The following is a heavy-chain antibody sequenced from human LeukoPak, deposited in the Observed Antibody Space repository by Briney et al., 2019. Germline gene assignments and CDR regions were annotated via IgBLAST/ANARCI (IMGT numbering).Heavy chain of an antibody. Sequence: SETLSLTCTVSGGSISNYYWSWIRQPPGKGLEWIGYIYYSGNTNYNPSLKSRVTLSVDTSKNRFSLKLSSVTAADTAVYHCASGYSSGWFYFDYWGQGTLVTVSS. J-gene: IGHJ4*02. CDR1: GGSISNYY. CDR2: IYYSGNT. D-gene: IGHD6-19*01. CDR3: ASGYSSGWFYFDY. V-gene: IGHV4-59*01.